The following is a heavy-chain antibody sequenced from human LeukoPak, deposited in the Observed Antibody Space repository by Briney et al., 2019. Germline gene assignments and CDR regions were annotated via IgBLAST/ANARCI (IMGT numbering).Heavy chain of an antibody. J-gene: IGHJ6*03. CDR1: GGSISSYY. Sequence: PSETLSLTCTVSGGSISSYYWSWIRRPPGKGLEWIGYIYYSGSTNYNPSLKSRVTISVDTSKNQFSLKLSSVTAADTAVYYCAREPAAILGYYYYMDVWGKGTTVTVSS. CDR2: IYYSGST. CDR3: AREPAAILGYYYYMDV. D-gene: IGHD2-2*02. V-gene: IGHV4-59*01.